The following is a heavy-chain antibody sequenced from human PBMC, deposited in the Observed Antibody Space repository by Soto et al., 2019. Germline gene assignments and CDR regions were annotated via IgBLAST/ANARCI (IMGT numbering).Heavy chain of an antibody. D-gene: IGHD6-6*01. V-gene: IGHV4-59*01. J-gene: IGHJ4*02. CDR2: IYNSGST. CDR3: ARGGSSSYFDY. Sequence: QVQLQESGPGLVKPSETLSLTCTVSGGSISSSYWGWIRQPPGKRLEWIGYIYNSGSTNYNPSLKSRVTISIDTSKNQFSLKLSSVTAADTAVYYCARGGSSSYFDYWGQGTLVTVSS. CDR1: GGSISSSY.